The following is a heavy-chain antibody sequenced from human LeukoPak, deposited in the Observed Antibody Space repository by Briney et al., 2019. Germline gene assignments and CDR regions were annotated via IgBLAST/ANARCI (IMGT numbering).Heavy chain of an antibody. Sequence: GASVKVSCKASGYTFTSYYMHWVRRAPGQGLEWMGIINPSGGSTSYAQKFQGRVTMTRDTSTSTVYMELSSLRSGDTAVYYCARGLTYYDFWSGFKNWFDPWGQGTLVTVSS. CDR3: ARGLTYYDFWSGFKNWFDP. CDR1: GYTFTSYY. J-gene: IGHJ5*02. V-gene: IGHV1-46*01. D-gene: IGHD3-3*01. CDR2: INPSGGST.